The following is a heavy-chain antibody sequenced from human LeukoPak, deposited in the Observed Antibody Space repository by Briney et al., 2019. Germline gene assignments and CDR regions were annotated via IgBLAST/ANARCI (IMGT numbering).Heavy chain of an antibody. Sequence: PGGSLRLSCAASGLTVSSNYMSWVRQAPGKGLEWVSVIYSGGSTYYADSVKGRFTISRDNSKNTLYLQMNSLRAEDTAVYYCAKDVGKWESLHFFDYWGQGTLVTVSS. CDR3: AKDVGKWESLHFFDY. J-gene: IGHJ4*02. CDR1: GLTVSSNY. D-gene: IGHD1-26*01. V-gene: IGHV3-53*01. CDR2: IYSGGST.